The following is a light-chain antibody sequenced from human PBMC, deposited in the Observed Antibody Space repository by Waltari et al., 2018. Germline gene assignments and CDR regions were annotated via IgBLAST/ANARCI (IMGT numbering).Light chain of an antibody. V-gene: IGKV1-6*01. Sequence: IQMTQSPSALSASVGDRVTISCRASQNIYSNLAWYQQKPGKAPKLLIYAASSLQSGTPSRFSGSGSGTDFTLTISSLQPEDSAAYYCQHYYDNPYSFGQGTKVEIK. CDR2: AAS. J-gene: IGKJ2*03. CDR1: QNIYSN. CDR3: QHYYDNPYS.